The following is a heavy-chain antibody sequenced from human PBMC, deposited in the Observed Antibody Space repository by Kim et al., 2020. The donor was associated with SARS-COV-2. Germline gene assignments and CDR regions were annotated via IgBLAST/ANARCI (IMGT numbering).Heavy chain of an antibody. Sequence: ASVKVSCKASGYTFTSYYMHWVRQAPGQGLEWMGIINPSGGSTSYAQKFQGRVTMTRDTSTSTVYMELSSLRSEDTAVYYCAREGGITGTTFHWFDPWGQGTLVTVSS. CDR1: GYTFTSYY. J-gene: IGHJ5*02. D-gene: IGHD1-7*01. CDR3: AREGGITGTTFHWFDP. V-gene: IGHV1-46*01. CDR2: INPSGGST.